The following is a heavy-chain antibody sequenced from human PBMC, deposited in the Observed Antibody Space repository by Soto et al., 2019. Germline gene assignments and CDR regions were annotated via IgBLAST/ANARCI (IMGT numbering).Heavy chain of an antibody. J-gene: IGHJ4*02. CDR3: AKGQHWGYTH. CDR2: TYYRSKWYN. CDR1: GNSVASDSTD. D-gene: IGHD5-18*01. Sequence: SQTLSLTCDSSGNSVASDSTDWNWIRQSPSRGLEWLGRTYYRSKWYNEYAVAVKSRITVNSDTSKNQFSLQLNSVTPEDTAVYYCAKGQHWGYTHRGQGTLVTVSS. V-gene: IGHV6-1*01.